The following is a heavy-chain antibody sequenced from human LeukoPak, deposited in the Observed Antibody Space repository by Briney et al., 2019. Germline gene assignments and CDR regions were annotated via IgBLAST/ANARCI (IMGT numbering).Heavy chain of an antibody. CDR2: IYYSGST. D-gene: IGHD1-26*01. Sequence: SETLSLTCTVSGGSISSYYWSWIRQPPGKGLEWTGYIYYSGSTNYNPSLKSRVTISVDTSKNQFSLKLSSVTAADTAVYYCARLGGASRGQALYFDYWGQGTLVTVSS. J-gene: IGHJ4*02. CDR3: ARLGGASRGQALYFDY. V-gene: IGHV4-59*08. CDR1: GGSISSYY.